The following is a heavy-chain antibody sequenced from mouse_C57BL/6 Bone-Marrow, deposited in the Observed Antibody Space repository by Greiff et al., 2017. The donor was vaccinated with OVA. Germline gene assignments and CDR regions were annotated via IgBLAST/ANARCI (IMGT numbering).Heavy chain of an antibody. J-gene: IGHJ4*01. CDR2: ISDGGSYT. D-gene: IGHD2-3*01. V-gene: IGHV5-4*03. CDR1: GFTFSSYA. Sequence: EVKVVESGGGLVKPGGSLKLSCAASGFTFSSYAMSWVRQTPEKRLEWVATISDGGSYTYYPDNVKGRFTISRDNAKNNLYLQMSHLKSEDTAMYYCAGAGWSYWDQGTSVTVSS. CDR3: AGAGWSY.